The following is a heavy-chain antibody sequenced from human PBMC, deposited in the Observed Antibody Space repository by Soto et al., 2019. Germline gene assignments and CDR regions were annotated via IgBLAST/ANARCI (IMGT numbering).Heavy chain of an antibody. Sequence: QVQLVESGGGVVQPGRSLRLSCAASGFTFINYGMHWVRQAPGKGLEWVAVIWYDGSNINYEDSVKGRFTISRDLSKSTLFLQMDSLRLEDTAVYFCARDGADTYLPDYWGQGTLVTVSS. J-gene: IGHJ4*02. CDR2: IWYDGSNI. CDR1: GFTFINYG. D-gene: IGHD6-19*01. V-gene: IGHV3-33*01. CDR3: ARDGADTYLPDY.